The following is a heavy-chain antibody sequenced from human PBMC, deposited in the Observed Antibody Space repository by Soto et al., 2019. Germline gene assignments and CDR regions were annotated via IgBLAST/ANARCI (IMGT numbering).Heavy chain of an antibody. Sequence: QVPLGQSGAEVKELGASVTVSCRASGDRFTDYYMHWVRQAPGQGLEWMGWINPNSGVTKYAQKFQGWVTMTRDTSIRTVYMQLSRLRFDDTAIYYCASDSGGATATLDYYYFYMDVWGTGTTVTVSS. D-gene: IGHD5-12*01. V-gene: IGHV1-2*04. CDR3: ASDSGGATATLDYYYFYMDV. CDR2: INPNSGVT. J-gene: IGHJ6*03. CDR1: GDRFTDYY.